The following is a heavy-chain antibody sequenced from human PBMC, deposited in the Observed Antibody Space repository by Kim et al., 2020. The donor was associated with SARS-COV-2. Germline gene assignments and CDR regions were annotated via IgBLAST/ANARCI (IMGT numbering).Heavy chain of an antibody. Sequence: ASVKVSCKAFGDTFTKYAINWVRQAPGQGLDWMGWIDTNTGNPTHAQGFTGRFVFSFDSSVRTAYLQLSGLKPEDTAIYFCARGDPRDYWGQGTLVTVSS. CDR1: GDTFTKYA. CDR2: IDTNTGNP. J-gene: IGHJ4*02. V-gene: IGHV7-4-1*02. CDR3: ARGDPRDY.